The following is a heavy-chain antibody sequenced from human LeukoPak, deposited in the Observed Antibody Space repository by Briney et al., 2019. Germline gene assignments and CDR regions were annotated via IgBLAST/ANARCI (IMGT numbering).Heavy chain of an antibody. J-gene: IGHJ6*02. CDR3: ARDAVDTANAV. V-gene: IGHV3-74*01. D-gene: IGHD5-18*01. Sequence: GGSLRLSCAASGFTFTTYWMHWVRQAPGKGLVWVSHINSDGSITSYADSVKGRFAISRDNAKNTLYLQMNSLRAEDTAVYYCARDAVDTANAVWGQGTTVTVSS. CDR1: GFTFTTYW. CDR2: INSDGSIT.